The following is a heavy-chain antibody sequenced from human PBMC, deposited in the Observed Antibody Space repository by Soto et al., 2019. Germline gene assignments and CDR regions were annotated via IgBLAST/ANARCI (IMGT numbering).Heavy chain of an antibody. Sequence: QVHLVQSGAEVKMPGASVKVSCKASGFTFTSYAITWVRQAPGQGLEWMGWISAYNGATNYAQNFQGRVTMTTDSSTSTAYMELRSLTSDDTAVYFCARDFTGWPPDGVDSWGQGTLIIVSA. J-gene: IGHJ4*02. CDR1: GFTFTSYA. D-gene: IGHD3-16*01. V-gene: IGHV1-18*01. CDR3: ARDFTGWPPDGVDS. CDR2: ISAYNGAT.